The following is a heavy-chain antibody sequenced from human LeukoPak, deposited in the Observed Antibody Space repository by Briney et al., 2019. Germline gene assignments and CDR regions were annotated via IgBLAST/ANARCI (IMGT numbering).Heavy chain of an antibody. CDR3: ARDTLLEFSPFDI. CDR2: IYYSGST. D-gene: IGHD3-3*01. CDR1: GGSISSSSYY. Sequence: SETLSLTCTVSGGSISSSSYYWGWIRQPPGKGLEWIGSIYYSGSTYYNPSLKSRVTISVDTSKNQFSLKLSSVTAADTAVYYCARDTLLEFSPFDIWGQGTMVTVSS. J-gene: IGHJ3*02. V-gene: IGHV4-39*07.